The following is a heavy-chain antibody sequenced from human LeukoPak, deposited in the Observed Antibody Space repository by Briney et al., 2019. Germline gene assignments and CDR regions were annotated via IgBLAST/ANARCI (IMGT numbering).Heavy chain of an antibody. D-gene: IGHD3-10*01. CDR3: ARLAGTMVRGVTTYYFDY. V-gene: IGHV5-51*01. J-gene: IGHJ4*02. CDR1: GYSFTSYW. CDR2: IYPGDSDT. Sequence: GESLKISCKGSGYSFTSYWIGWVRQMPGKGLEWMGIIYPGDSDTRYSPSFQGQVTISADKSISTAYLQWSSLKASDTAMYYCARLAGTMVRGVTTYYFDYWGQGTLVTVSS.